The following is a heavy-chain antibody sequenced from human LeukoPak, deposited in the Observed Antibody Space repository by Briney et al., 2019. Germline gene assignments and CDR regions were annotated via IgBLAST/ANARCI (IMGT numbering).Heavy chain of an antibody. D-gene: IGHD5-12*01. Sequence: ASVKVSCKASGYTFTGYYMHWVRQAPGQGLEWMGRINPNSGGTNYAQKFQGRVTITADESTSTAYMELSSLRSEDTAVYYCAREYSRHWFDPWGQGTLVTVSS. J-gene: IGHJ5*02. V-gene: IGHV1-2*06. CDR1: GYTFTGYY. CDR3: AREYSRHWFDP. CDR2: INPNSGGT.